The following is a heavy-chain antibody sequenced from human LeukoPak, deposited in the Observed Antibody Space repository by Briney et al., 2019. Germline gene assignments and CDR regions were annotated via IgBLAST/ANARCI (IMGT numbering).Heavy chain of an antibody. D-gene: IGHD2-2*01. V-gene: IGHV4-59*01. J-gene: IGHJ4*02. Sequence: PSETLPLTCTVSGGSISSYYWSWIRQPPGKGLEWIGYIYYSGSTNYNPSLKSRVTISVDTSKKQFSLKLSSVTAADTAVYYCAKAGGVYCSSTSCYVSWGQGTLVTVSS. CDR3: AKAGGVYCSSTSCYVS. CDR1: GGSISSYY. CDR2: IYYSGST.